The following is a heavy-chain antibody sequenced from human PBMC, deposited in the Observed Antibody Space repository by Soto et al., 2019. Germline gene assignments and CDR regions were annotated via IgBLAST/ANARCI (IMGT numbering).Heavy chain of an antibody. J-gene: IGHJ4*02. CDR2: INPRNGDA. CDR3: ARQRFTRGSDYFDY. CDR1: GYTFTDYN. V-gene: IGHV1-2*02. D-gene: IGHD6-25*01. Sequence: GASVKVSCKASGYTFTDYNLHWVRQAPGQGLEWKGSINPRNGDAVSAQKFQARVTMTRDASITTAYMELIRLTSPDTAVYYCARQRFTRGSDYFDYWGQGTLVTVSS.